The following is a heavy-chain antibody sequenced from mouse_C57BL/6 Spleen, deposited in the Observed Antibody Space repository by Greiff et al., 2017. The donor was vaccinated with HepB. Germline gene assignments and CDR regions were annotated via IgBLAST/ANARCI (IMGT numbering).Heavy chain of an antibody. D-gene: IGHD1-1*01. J-gene: IGHJ4*01. V-gene: IGHV1-15*01. CDR1: GYTFTDYE. Sequence: VQLQQSGAELVRPGASVTLSCKASGYTFTDYEMHWVKQTPVHGLEWIGAIDPETGGTAYNQKFKGKAILTADKSSSTAYMELRSLTSEDSAVYYCTRGGSNLYYAMDYWGQGTSVTVSS. CDR2: IDPETGGT. CDR3: TRGGSNLYYAMDY.